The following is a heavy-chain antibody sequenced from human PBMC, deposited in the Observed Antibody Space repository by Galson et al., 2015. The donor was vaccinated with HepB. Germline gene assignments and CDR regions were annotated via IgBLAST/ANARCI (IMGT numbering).Heavy chain of an antibody. J-gene: IGHJ4*02. Sequence: ETLSLTCAVYGGSFSGYYWSWIRQPPGKGLEWIGEINHSGSTNYNPSLKSRVTISVDTSKNQFSLKLSSVTAADTAVYYCARVDKQGLLWWLNYFDYWGQGTLVTVSS. CDR2: INHSGST. V-gene: IGHV4-34*01. D-gene: IGHD2-21*01. CDR3: ARVDKQGLLWWLNYFDY. CDR1: GGSFSGYY.